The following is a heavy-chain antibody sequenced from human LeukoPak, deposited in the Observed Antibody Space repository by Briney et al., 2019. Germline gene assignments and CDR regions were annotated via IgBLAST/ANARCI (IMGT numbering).Heavy chain of an antibody. J-gene: IGHJ4*02. Sequence: SETLSLTCTASGGSISSGGYYWSWIRQHPGKGLEWIGYIYYSGSTYYNPSLKSRVTISVDTSKNYFSLRLSSVTAADTAVYYCARLVLSYGNAFDHWGQGTLVTVSS. V-gene: IGHV4-31*03. CDR1: GGSISSGGYY. CDR3: ARLVLSYGNAFDH. D-gene: IGHD2/OR15-2a*01. CDR2: IYYSGST.